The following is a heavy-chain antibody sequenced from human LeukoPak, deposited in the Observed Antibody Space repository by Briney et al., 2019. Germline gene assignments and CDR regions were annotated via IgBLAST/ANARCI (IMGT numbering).Heavy chain of an antibody. J-gene: IGHJ4*02. CDR2: IYSSGNT. Sequence: SETLSLTCTVSGGSIRNYYWSWIRQPPGKGLEWVGYIYSSGNTDYNPSLKSRVTISVDTSRNQFSLKLSSVTAADTAVYYCARDTAMVHFDYWGQGTLVTVSS. CDR3: ARDTAMVHFDY. D-gene: IGHD5-18*01. CDR1: GGSIRNYY. V-gene: IGHV4-59*12.